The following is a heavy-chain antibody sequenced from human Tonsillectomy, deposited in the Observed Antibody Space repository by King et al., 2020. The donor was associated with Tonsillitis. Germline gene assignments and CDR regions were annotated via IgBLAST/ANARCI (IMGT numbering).Heavy chain of an antibody. J-gene: IGHJ6*03. CDR2: INHSGST. CDR3: AGGSATTYYYMDV. CDR1: GGSFSGYS. V-gene: IGHV4-34*01. D-gene: IGHD1-26*01. Sequence: VQLQQWGAGLLKPSETLSLTCAVYGGSFSGYSWSWIRQPPGKGLEWIGEINHSGSTNYNPSLKSRVTISLATSKNQFSLKLSSVTAADTAVYYCAGGSATTYYYMDVWGKGTTVTVSS.